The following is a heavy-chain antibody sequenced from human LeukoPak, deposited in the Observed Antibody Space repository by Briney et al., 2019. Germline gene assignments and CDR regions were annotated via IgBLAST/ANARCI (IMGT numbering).Heavy chain of an antibody. V-gene: IGHV3-23*01. CDR1: GFTFSSYA. J-gene: IGHJ4*02. CDR3: AKQSPLLWFGSEGGFDY. Sequence: PGGSLRLSCAASGFTFSSYAMSWVRQAPGKGLEWVSAISGSGGSTYYADSVKGRFTISRDNSKNTLYLQMNSLRAEDTAVYYCAKQSPLLWFGSEGGFDYWGQETLVTVSS. CDR2: ISGSGGST. D-gene: IGHD3-10*01.